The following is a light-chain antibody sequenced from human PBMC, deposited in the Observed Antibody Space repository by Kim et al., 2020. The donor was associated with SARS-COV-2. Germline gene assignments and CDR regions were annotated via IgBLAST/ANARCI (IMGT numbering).Light chain of an antibody. CDR2: DTS. V-gene: IGKV3-11*01. Sequence: EIVLTQSPATLSLSPGERATLSCRASQSVSSYLAWYQHKPGQSPRLLIYDTSIRAAGIPARFSGSGSGTDFTLTISSLEPKDFALYYCQQRSYWPITFGQGTRLEIK. J-gene: IGKJ5*01. CDR3: QQRSYWPIT. CDR1: QSVSSY.